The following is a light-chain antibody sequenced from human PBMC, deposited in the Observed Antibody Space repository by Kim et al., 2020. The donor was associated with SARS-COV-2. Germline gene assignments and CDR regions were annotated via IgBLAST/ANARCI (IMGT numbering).Light chain of an antibody. CDR2: GAS. CDR1: QSISTY. Sequence: DIQMTQSPSSLSASVGDRVTITCRASQSISTYLNWYQQKPGKAPKLLIYGASNLPSGVPSRFSVSGSGTDFTLTISTLQPEDFGTYFCQQGYSTFGQGTKLEI. J-gene: IGKJ2*01. V-gene: IGKV1-39*01. CDR3: QQGYST.